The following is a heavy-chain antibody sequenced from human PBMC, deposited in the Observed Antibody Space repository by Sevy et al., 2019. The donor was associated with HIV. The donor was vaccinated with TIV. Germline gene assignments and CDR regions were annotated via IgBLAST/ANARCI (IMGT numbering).Heavy chain of an antibody. CDR3: ARDLYPGRDLEYSSSSPPDY. CDR2: ISYDGSNK. Sequence: GGSLRLSCAASGFTLSSYAMHWVRQAPGKGLEWVAVISYDGSNKYYADSVKGRFTISRDNSKNTLYLQMNSLRAEDTAVYYCARDLYPGRDLEYSSSSPPDYWGQGTLVTVSS. J-gene: IGHJ4*02. CDR1: GFTLSSYA. D-gene: IGHD6-6*01. V-gene: IGHV3-30-3*01.